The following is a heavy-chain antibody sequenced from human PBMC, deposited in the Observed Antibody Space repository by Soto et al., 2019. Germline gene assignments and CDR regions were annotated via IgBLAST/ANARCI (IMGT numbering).Heavy chain of an antibody. Sequence: QVQLVQSGAEVKKPGSSVKVSCKASGGTFSSYAISWVRQAPGQGLEWMGGIIPIFGTANYAQKFQGRVTITADESKSTAYMELSSLRSEDTAVYYCARALAGDTAIRRFYYYYGMDVWGQGTTVTVSS. V-gene: IGHV1-69*01. CDR3: ARALAGDTAIRRFYYYYGMDV. CDR1: GGTFSSYA. J-gene: IGHJ6*02. CDR2: IIPIFGTA. D-gene: IGHD5-18*01.